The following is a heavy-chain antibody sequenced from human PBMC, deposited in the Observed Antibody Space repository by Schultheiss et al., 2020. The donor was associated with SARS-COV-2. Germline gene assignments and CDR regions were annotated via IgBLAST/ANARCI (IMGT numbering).Heavy chain of an antibody. V-gene: IGHV4-59*13. CDR1: GGSISNYY. Sequence: GSLRLSCTVSGGSISNYYWTWIRQPPGKGLEWIGYVFYTGSTNYNPSLTSRVTISLDTSNSQFSLHLKSVTAADTAFYYCARGLFYSNWFDPWGQGTLVTVSS. CDR2: VFYTGST. CDR3: ARGLFYSNWFDP. D-gene: IGHD3-9*01. J-gene: IGHJ5*02.